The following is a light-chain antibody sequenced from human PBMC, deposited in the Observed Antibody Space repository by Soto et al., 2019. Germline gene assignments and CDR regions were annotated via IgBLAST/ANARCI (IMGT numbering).Light chain of an antibody. CDR3: SSYTSTSTL. J-gene: IGLJ1*01. Sequence: QSALTQPASVSGSPGQSITISCTGTSSDVDGYKYVSWYQLHPGTAPKLVIYDVTNRPSGVSNRFSGSKSGNTASLTISGLQAEDEADYFCSSYTSTSTLFGTGTKVTVL. CDR1: SSDVDGYKY. V-gene: IGLV2-14*01. CDR2: DVT.